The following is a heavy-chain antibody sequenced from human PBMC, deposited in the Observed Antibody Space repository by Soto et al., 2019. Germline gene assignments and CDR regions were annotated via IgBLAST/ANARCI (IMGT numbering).Heavy chain of an antibody. Sequence: GGSLRLSCVASGFSFDDFVMNWVRQRPGKGLEWVSSVSWNSGAKLYADSVKGRFAISRDSAKKSVYLQMNSLRPDDTAFYYCAKGVATAVPALDYWGQGTLVTSPQ. CDR1: GFSFDDFV. J-gene: IGHJ4*02. D-gene: IGHD2-21*02. V-gene: IGHV3-9*01. CDR3: AKGVATAVPALDY. CDR2: VSWNSGAK.